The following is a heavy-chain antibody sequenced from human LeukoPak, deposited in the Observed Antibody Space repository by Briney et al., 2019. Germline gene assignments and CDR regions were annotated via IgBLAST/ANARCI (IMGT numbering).Heavy chain of an antibody. Sequence: GGSLRLSCTASGFTFSGYGMSWVRQAPGKGLEWVSSISSSGGSTYYADSVKGRFTISRDNSKNTLYLQMNSLSPEDTAVYYCAKGSRQLPFDYWGQGTLVTVSS. CDR1: GFTFSGYG. CDR3: AKGSRQLPFDY. D-gene: IGHD5-18*01. V-gene: IGHV3-23*01. J-gene: IGHJ4*02. CDR2: ISSSGGST.